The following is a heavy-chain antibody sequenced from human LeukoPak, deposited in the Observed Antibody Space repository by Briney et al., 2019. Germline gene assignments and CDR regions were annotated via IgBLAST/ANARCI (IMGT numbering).Heavy chain of an antibody. D-gene: IGHD5-24*01. CDR1: GGSISSGGYY. CDR2: IYFTGTA. Sequence: SETLSLTCTVSGGSISSGGYYWNWIRQHPGTGLEWIGYIYFTGTAYYNPSLKSRITISVDTSKNQFSLKLSSVTAADTAVYYCARGLVEMATRYFDLWGRGTLVTVSS. V-gene: IGHV4-31*03. CDR3: ARGLVEMATRYFDL. J-gene: IGHJ2*01.